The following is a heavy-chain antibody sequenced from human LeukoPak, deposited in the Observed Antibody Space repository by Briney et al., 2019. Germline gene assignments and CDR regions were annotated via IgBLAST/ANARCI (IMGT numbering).Heavy chain of an antibody. Sequence: PGGSLRLSCAVSGFTFSSYAMSWVRQAPGKGLEWVSDINGSGGSTYYADSVKGRFTISRDNSKNSLYLQMNSLRAEDTAVYYCARSGVAARAENYYYYMDVWGKGTTVTVSS. J-gene: IGHJ6*03. D-gene: IGHD6-6*01. CDR3: ARSGVAARAENYYYYMDV. CDR2: INGSGGST. V-gene: IGHV3-23*01. CDR1: GFTFSSYA.